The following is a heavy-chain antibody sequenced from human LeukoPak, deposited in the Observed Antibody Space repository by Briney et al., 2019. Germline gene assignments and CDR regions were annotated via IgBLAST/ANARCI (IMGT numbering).Heavy chain of an antibody. Sequence: PSETLSLTCTVSGGSISSYYWSWIRQPPGKGLEWIGYIFHTGSTHYNPSLRSRVTISVDTSKNQFSLKLSAATAADTAVYYCARDVGYDYVWGSYRYFDYWGQGTLVTVSS. CDR3: ARDVGYDYVWGSYRYFDY. CDR2: IFHTGST. D-gene: IGHD3-16*02. J-gene: IGHJ4*02. CDR1: GGSISSYY. V-gene: IGHV4-59*01.